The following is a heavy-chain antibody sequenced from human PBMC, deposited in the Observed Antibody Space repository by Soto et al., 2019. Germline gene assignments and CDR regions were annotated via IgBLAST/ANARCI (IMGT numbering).Heavy chain of an antibody. V-gene: IGHV1-18*01. CDR3: ARARYYYDSSGYDAFDI. CDR2: ISAYNGNT. J-gene: IGHJ3*02. Sequence: ASVKVSCKASGYTFTSYGISWVRQAPGQGLEWMGWISAYNGNTNYAQKLQGRVTMTTDTSTSTAYMELRSLRSDDTAVYYCARARYYYDSSGYDAFDIWGQGTMVTVSS. D-gene: IGHD3-22*01. CDR1: GYTFTSYG.